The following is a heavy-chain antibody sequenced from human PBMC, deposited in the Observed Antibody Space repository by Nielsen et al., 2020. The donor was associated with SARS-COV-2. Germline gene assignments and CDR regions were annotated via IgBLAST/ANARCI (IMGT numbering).Heavy chain of an antibody. CDR2: ISPGYSAT. Sequence: GESLKISCTASGYSFTTYWIGWVRQKPGKVLEWMGIISPGYSATRYSPPFQGPVTISADKSISTAYLQWNSLKASDTAMYYCARLIFSGYDFWSGYFDYWGQGTLVTVSS. CDR3: ARLIFSGYDFWSGYFDY. D-gene: IGHD3-3*01. CDR1: GYSFTTYW. J-gene: IGHJ4*02. V-gene: IGHV5-51*01.